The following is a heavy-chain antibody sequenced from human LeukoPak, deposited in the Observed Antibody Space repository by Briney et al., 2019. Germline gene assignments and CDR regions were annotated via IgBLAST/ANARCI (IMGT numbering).Heavy chain of an antibody. D-gene: IGHD6-13*01. Sequence: SETLSLTCAVSGGSISSGGYYWGWIRQPPGKGLEWIGSIYYSGSTYYNPSLKSRVTISVDTSKNQFSLKLSSVTAADAAVYYCARQSLSSRYYYGMDVWGQGTTVTVSS. CDR3: ARQSLSSRYYYGMDV. CDR2: IYYSGST. J-gene: IGHJ6*02. CDR1: GGSISSGGYY. V-gene: IGHV4-39*01.